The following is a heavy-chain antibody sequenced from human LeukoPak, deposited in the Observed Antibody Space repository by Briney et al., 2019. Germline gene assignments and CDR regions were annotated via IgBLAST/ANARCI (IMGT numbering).Heavy chain of an antibody. V-gene: IGHV3-48*01. CDR3: AREGGIWFGELSYYYYYGMDV. D-gene: IGHD3-10*01. CDR2: ISSSSSTI. Sequence: GGSLRLSCAASGFTVSSNYMSWIRQAPGKGLEWVSYISSSSSTIYYADSVKGRFTISRDNAKNSLYLQMNSLRAEDTAVYYCAREGGIWFGELSYYYYYGMDVWGQGTTVTVSS. CDR1: GFTVSSNY. J-gene: IGHJ6*02.